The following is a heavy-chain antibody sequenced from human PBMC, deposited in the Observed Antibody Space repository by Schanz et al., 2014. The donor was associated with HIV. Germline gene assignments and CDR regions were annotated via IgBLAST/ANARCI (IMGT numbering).Heavy chain of an antibody. V-gene: IGHV3-30*18. D-gene: IGHD3-22*01. CDR2: ISYDGRNK. Sequence: QVQLVESGGGVVQPGGSLRLSCAASGFTFSIYGIHWVRQAPGKGLEWVSVISYDGRNKLYADSVKGRFTISRDNSKNTMYLKMNSLRVDDTAVYYCAKPEYDSRGSSQSHFDYWGQGTLVTVSS. CDR1: GFTFSIYG. J-gene: IGHJ4*02. CDR3: AKPEYDSRGSSQSHFDY.